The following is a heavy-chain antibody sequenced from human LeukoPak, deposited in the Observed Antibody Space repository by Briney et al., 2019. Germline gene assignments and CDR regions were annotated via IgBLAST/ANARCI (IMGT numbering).Heavy chain of an antibody. V-gene: IGHV1-2*02. Sequence: ASVKVSCKASGYAFTGYYMHWVRQAPGQGLEWMGWINPNSGGTNYAQKFQGRVTMTRDTSISTAYMELRSLRSDDTAVYYCARASRLVSTYYFDYWGQGTLVTVSS. D-gene: IGHD5/OR15-5a*01. CDR1: GYAFTGYY. CDR3: ARASRLVSTYYFDY. J-gene: IGHJ4*02. CDR2: INPNSGGT.